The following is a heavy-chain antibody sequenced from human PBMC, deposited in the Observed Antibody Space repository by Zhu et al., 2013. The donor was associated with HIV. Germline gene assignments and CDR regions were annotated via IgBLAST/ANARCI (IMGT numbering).Heavy chain of an antibody. J-gene: IGHJ3*01. V-gene: IGHV1-18*01. CDR1: GYTITNYG. Sequence: QDHLVQSGAEVKKPGASVKVSCKASGYTITNYGISWVRQAPGQGPESMGWINPRNGDTKYAPNFQGRLTLTRDTSISTIYMVLNSLTSEDTAVYYCARDHTISYAYDVWGQGTRVSVSS. CDR3: ARDHTISYAYDV. CDR2: INPRNGDT.